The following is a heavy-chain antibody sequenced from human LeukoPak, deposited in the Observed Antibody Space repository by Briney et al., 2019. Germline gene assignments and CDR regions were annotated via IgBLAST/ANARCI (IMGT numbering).Heavy chain of an antibody. Sequence: PGGSLRLSCAASGFTLSNAWMSWVRQAPGKGLEWVGRIKSKTDGGTTDYAAPVKGRFTISRDDSKNTLYLQMNSLKTEDTAVYYCTTATGDYDFWSGLDYWGQGTLVTVSS. CDR1: GFTLSNAW. CDR2: IKSKTDGGTT. J-gene: IGHJ4*02. CDR3: TTATGDYDFWSGLDY. D-gene: IGHD3-3*01. V-gene: IGHV3-15*01.